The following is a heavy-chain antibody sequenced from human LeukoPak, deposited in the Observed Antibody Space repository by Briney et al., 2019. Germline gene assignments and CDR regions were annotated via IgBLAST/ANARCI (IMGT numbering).Heavy chain of an antibody. D-gene: IGHD3-22*01. CDR3: ARDPNHYYDSSGYYGDY. CDR1: GYTFTNFA. Sequence: GASVKVSCKASGYTFTNFAMNWVRQAPGQGLEWMGWINTNTGNPTYAQGFTGRFVFSLDTSVSTAYPQISSLKAEDTAVYYCARDPNHYYDSSGYYGDYWGQGTLVTVSS. J-gene: IGHJ4*02. CDR2: INTNTGNP. V-gene: IGHV7-4-1*02.